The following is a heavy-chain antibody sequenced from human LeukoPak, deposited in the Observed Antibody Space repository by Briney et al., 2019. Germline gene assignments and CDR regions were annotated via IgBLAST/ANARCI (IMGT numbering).Heavy chain of an antibody. J-gene: IGHJ4*02. CDR3: ASQSYSYGQHGCFDY. V-gene: IGHV4-39*01. Sequence: RPSETLSLTCTVSGGSISSSSYYWGWIRQPPGKWLEWIGSIYYSGSTYYNPSPKSRVTISVDTSKNQFSLKLSSVTAADTAVYYCASQSYSYGQHGCFDYWGQGTLVTVSS. D-gene: IGHD5-18*01. CDR1: GGSISSSSYY. CDR2: IYYSGST.